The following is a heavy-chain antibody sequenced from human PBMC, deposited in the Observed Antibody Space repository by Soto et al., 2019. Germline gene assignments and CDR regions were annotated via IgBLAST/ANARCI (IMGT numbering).Heavy chain of an antibody. Sequence: QVQLQESGPGLVKPSQTLSLTCTVSGDSINSGDYYWSWIRQPPGKGLEWIGSIHDSGGTHYIPSLKSRLTISLDTSKDQISLRLRSVTAADTAVYYCSGAVGIPSPWVYWGQGTLVTVSS. CDR2: IHDSGGT. D-gene: IGHD3-10*01. J-gene: IGHJ4*02. V-gene: IGHV4-30-4*01. CDR3: SGAVGIPSPWVY. CDR1: GDSINSGDYY.